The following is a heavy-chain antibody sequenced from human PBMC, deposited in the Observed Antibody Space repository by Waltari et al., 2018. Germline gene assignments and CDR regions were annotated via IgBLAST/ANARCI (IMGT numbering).Heavy chain of an antibody. CDR2: ISSSSSTI. Sequence: EVQLVESGGGLVQPGGSLRLSCAASVFTFSSYSMNWVRQAPGKGLEWVSYISSSSSTIYYADSVKGRFTISRDNAKNSLYLQMNSLRAEDTAVYYCARGQTTVVPPYGFDYWGQGTLVTVSS. D-gene: IGHD4-17*01. V-gene: IGHV3-48*04. CDR3: ARGQTTVVPPYGFDY. J-gene: IGHJ4*02. CDR1: VFTFSSYS.